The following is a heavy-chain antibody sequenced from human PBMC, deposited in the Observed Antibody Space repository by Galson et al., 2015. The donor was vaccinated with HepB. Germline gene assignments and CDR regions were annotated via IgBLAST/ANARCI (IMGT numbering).Heavy chain of an antibody. V-gene: IGHV5-51*01. CDR2: IYPGDSDT. CDR1: GYSFTSYW. Sequence: QSGAEVKKPGESLKISCKGSGYSFTSYWIGWVRQMPGKGLEWMGIIYPGDSDTRYSPSFQGQVTISADKSISTAYLQWSSLKASDTAMYYCARNRLGSSWYYYYGMDVWGQGTTVTVSS. D-gene: IGHD6-13*01. J-gene: IGHJ6*02. CDR3: ARNRLGSSWYYYYGMDV.